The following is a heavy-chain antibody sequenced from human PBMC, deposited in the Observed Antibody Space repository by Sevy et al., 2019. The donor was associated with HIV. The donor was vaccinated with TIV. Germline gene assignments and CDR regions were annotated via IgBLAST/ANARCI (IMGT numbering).Heavy chain of an antibody. J-gene: IGHJ3*02. V-gene: IGHV3-23*01. Sequence: GGSLRLSCAASGFTFSSYAMSWVRQAPGKGLEWVSAISGSGGSTYYADSVKGRFTIPRDNSKNTLYLQMNSLRAEDTAVYYGAKDPGAYSGRAFDIWGQGTMVTVSS. D-gene: IGHD1-26*01. CDR2: ISGSGGST. CDR3: AKDPGAYSGRAFDI. CDR1: GFTFSSYA.